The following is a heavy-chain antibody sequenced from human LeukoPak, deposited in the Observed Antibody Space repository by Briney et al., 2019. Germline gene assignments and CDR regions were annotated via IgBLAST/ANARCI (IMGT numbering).Heavy chain of an antibody. J-gene: IGHJ6*03. CDR3: ARDGGYYGSGSYYTGRYYYYMDV. V-gene: IGHV4-59*01. CDR1: SGSISSYY. Sequence: SETLSLTCTVSSGSISSYYWSWIRQPPGKGLEWIGYIYYSGSTNYNPSLKSRVTISVDASKNQFSLKLSSVTAADTAVYYCARDGGYYGSGSYYTGRYYYYMDVWGKGTTVTVSS. D-gene: IGHD3-10*01. CDR2: IYYSGST.